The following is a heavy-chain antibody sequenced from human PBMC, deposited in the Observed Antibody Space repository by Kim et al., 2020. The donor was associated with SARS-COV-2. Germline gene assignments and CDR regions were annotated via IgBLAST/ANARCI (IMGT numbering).Heavy chain of an antibody. Sequence: GGSLRLSFATSGFTFRDTGMHWVRQAPAKGLEWVAAISYDGRDKYFLDSVKGRFTFSRDNSKDTLYLQMNSLRTDDSAIYYCVNSLPPGAGYFYYYATDV. V-gene: IGHV3-30*19. J-gene: IGHJ6*01. CDR3: VNSLPPGAGYFYYYATDV. D-gene: IGHD2-8*02. CDR2: ISYDGRDK. CDR1: GFTFRDTG.